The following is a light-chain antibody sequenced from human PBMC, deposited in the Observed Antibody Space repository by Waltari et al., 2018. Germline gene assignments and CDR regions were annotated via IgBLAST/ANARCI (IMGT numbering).Light chain of an antibody. J-gene: IGKJ1*01. V-gene: IGKV3-11*01. Sequence: EVVLTQSPATLSLSPGERATLSCRASQSVSVYLAWYQQKPGQAPRLLIYDASDRATGVPARFSGSGSGTGFTLTISSLEPEDFAVYYCQQRTDRPPVTFGQGTRVEMK. CDR2: DAS. CDR3: QQRTDRPPVT. CDR1: QSVSVY.